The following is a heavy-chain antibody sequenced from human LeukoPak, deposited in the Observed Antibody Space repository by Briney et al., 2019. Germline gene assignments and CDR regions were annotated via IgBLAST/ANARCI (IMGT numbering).Heavy chain of an antibody. V-gene: IGHV4-59*01. CDR3: TRYSEVAPGATRWFDP. J-gene: IGHJ5*02. CDR1: GGSISSYF. Sequence: SETLSLTCTVSGGSISSYFWSWIRQPPGKGLEWIGYIYYDGSTTYNPSLRSRVTISVDTSKNQFSLKLNSVTAADTAVYYCTRYSEVAPGATRWFDPWGQVILVTVSS. CDR2: IYYDGST. D-gene: IGHD2-8*02.